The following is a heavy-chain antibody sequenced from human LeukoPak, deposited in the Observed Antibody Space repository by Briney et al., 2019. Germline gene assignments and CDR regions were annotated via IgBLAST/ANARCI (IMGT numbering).Heavy chain of an antibody. CDR1: GYKFIDFG. CDR2: ISGYNGKT. V-gene: IGHV1-18*01. D-gene: IGHD3-10*01. J-gene: IGHJ4*02. CDR3: VRGVAMVRGIYEY. Sequence: ASVKVSCKASGYKFIDFGITWVRQAPGQGLEWMGWISGYNGKTNYAQNFQGRVTMTTDTSTNTAYMELRSLTSDDTAVYYCVRGVAMVRGIYEYWGQGTLVTVSS.